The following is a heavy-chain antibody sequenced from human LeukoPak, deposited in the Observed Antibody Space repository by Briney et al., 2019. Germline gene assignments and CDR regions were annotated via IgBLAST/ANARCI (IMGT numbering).Heavy chain of an antibody. V-gene: IGHV4-34*01. CDR1: GGSISSYY. D-gene: IGHD3-22*01. J-gene: IGHJ3*02. Sequence: SETLSLTCTVSGGSISSYYWSWIRQPPGKGLEWIGEINHSGSTNYNPSLKSRVTISVDTSKNQFSLKLSSVTAADTAVYYCARHLGGYYDSSGATLYAFDIWGQGTMVTVSS. CDR3: ARHLGGYYDSSGATLYAFDI. CDR2: INHSGST.